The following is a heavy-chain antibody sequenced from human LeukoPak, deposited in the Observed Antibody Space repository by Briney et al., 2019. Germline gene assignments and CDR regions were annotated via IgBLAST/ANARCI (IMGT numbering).Heavy chain of an antibody. D-gene: IGHD6-19*01. V-gene: IGHV3-7*01. CDR3: ARRLAVAGVGDY. CDR1: GLTFSDYW. CDR2: IKQDGTDK. Sequence: PGGSLRLSCAASGLTFSDYWMSWARQAPGEGLEWVASIKQDGTDKNYVDSVKGRFTISRDNAKNSLYLQIDSLRAEDTAIYYCARRLAVAGVGDYWGQGTLVTVSS. J-gene: IGHJ4*02.